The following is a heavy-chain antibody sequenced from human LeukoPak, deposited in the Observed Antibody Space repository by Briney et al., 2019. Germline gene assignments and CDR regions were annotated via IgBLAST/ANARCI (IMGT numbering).Heavy chain of an antibody. CDR1: GFTFSNSA. CDR2: LSSSGDGT. CDR3: AKCVLGVAGHRY. Sequence: GGSLRLSCAASGFTFSNSAMSWVRQAPGKGQEWVSALSSSGDGTYYADSVEGRFTVSRDSSQNTLYLQMNSLRAEDTAVYYCAKCVLGVAGHRYWGQGTLVTVSS. V-gene: IGHV3-23*01. J-gene: IGHJ4*02. D-gene: IGHD3-3*01.